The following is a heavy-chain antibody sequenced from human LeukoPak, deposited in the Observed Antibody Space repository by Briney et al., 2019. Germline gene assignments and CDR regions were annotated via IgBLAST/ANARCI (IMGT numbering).Heavy chain of an antibody. J-gene: IGHJ5*02. CDR3: ARDGDITIFGVVIMYWFDP. CDR1: GYTFTGYY. Sequence: GASVKVSCKASGYTFTGYYMHWVRQAPGQGLEWMGWINPNSGGTNYAQKFQGRVTMTRDTSISTAYMELSRLRSDDTAVYYCARDGDITIFGVVIMYWFDPWGQGTLVTVSS. CDR2: INPNSGGT. D-gene: IGHD3-3*01. V-gene: IGHV1-2*02.